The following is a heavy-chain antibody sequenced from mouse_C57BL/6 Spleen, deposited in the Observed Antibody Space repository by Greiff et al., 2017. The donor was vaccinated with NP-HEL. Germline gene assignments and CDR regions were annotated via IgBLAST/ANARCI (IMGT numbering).Heavy chain of an antibody. CDR3: ARRDYSNYEGFAY. Sequence: QVQLKQPGAELVKPGASVKLSCKASGYTFTSYWMQWVKQRPGQGLEWIGEIDPSDSYTNYNQKFKGKATLTVDTSSSTAYMQLSSLTSEDSAVYYCARRDYSNYEGFAYWGQGTLVTVSA. D-gene: IGHD2-5*01. CDR1: GYTFTSYW. V-gene: IGHV1-50*01. J-gene: IGHJ3*01. CDR2: IDPSDSYT.